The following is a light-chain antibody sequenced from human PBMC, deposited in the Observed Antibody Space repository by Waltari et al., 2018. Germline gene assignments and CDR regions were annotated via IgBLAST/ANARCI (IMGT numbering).Light chain of an antibody. CDR1: QGISSY. V-gene: IGKV1-8*01. J-gene: IGKJ2*01. CDR2: AAS. CDR3: QQYYSYWYT. Sequence: AIRITQSPSSLSASTGIRVTITCRASQGISSYLAWYQQKPGKAPKLLIYAASTLQSGVPSRFSGSGSGTDFTLTISCLQSEDFATYYCQQYYSYWYTFGQGTKLEIK.